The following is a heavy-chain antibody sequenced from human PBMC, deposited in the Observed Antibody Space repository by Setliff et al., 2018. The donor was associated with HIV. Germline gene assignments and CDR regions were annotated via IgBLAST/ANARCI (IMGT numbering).Heavy chain of an antibody. V-gene: IGHV5-51*01. D-gene: IGHD6-6*01. J-gene: IGHJ6*02. CDR2: TYPDDSDT. CDR1: GYSFTSYW. CDR3: ARTIASRPKYYYYAMDF. Sequence: PGESLKISCKGSGYSFTSYWVAWVRQMPGKGLEWMGITYPDDSDTRYSPSFQDQVTISVDKSISTAYLQWSSLKASDTAMYYCARTIASRPKYYYYAMDFWSQGTTVTVSS.